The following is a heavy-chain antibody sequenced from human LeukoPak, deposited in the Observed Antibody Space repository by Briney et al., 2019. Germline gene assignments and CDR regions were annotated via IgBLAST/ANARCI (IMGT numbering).Heavy chain of an antibody. D-gene: IGHD6-19*01. J-gene: IGHJ6*02. Sequence: GGSLRLSCAASGFTFSSYAMHWVRRAPGKGLEWVAVISYEGSNKYYADSVKGRFTISRDNSKNTLYLQMNSLRAGDTAVYYCARGGIAVGYGMDVWGQGTTVTVSS. CDR3: ARGGIAVGYGMDV. CDR1: GFTFSSYA. CDR2: ISYEGSNK. V-gene: IGHV3-30-3*01.